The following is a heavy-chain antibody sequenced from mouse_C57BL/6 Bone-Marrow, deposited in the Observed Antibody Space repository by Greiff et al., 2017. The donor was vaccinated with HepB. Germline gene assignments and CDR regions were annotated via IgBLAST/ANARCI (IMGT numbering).Heavy chain of an antibody. CDR2: INYDGSST. D-gene: IGHD1-1*01. Sequence: DVKLVESEGGLVQPGSSMKLSCTASGFTFSDYYMAWVRQVPEKGLEWVANINYDGSSTYYLDSLKSRFIISRDNAKNILYLQMSSLKSEDTATYYCARDQDMDYYGSRGYWYFDVWGTGTTVTVSS. J-gene: IGHJ1*03. CDR3: ARDQDMDYYGSRGYWYFDV. V-gene: IGHV5-16*01. CDR1: GFTFSDYY.